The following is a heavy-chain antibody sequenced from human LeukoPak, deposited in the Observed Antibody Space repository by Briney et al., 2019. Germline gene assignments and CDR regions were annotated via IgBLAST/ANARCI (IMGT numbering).Heavy chain of an antibody. Sequence: SETLSLTCAVYGGSFSGYYWSWIRQPPGKGLEWIGEINHSRSTNYNPSLKSRVTISVDTSKNQFSLKLSSVTAADTAVYYCARGGYNSRRDNWFDPWGQGTLVTVSS. J-gene: IGHJ5*02. V-gene: IGHV4-34*01. D-gene: IGHD5-12*01. CDR2: INHSRST. CDR3: ARGGYNSRRDNWFDP. CDR1: GGSFSGYY.